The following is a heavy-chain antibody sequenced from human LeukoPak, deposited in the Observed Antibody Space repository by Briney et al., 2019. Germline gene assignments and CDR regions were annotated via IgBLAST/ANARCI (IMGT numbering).Heavy chain of an antibody. J-gene: IGHJ6*03. CDR3: ARDEDNSGRYYYYMDV. D-gene: IGHD3-22*01. CDR1: GGSVSSGTYY. V-gene: IGHV4-61*01. CDR2: IYDSGST. Sequence: AETLSLTCTVSGGSVSSGTYYWNWIRQPPGKGLEWIGYIYDSGSTNYNPSLKSRGTISVAPSKNQFSLKLSYVTAADTAVYYCARDEDNSGRYYYYMDVWGKGTTVTVSS.